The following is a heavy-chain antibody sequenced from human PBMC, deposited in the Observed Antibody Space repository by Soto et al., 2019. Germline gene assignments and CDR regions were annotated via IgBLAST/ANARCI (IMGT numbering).Heavy chain of an antibody. D-gene: IGHD3-3*01. J-gene: IGHJ5*02. CDR3: ARDYRITIFGVVTNNWFDP. V-gene: IGHV1-69*01. CDR2: IIPIFGTA. Sequence: QVQLVQSGAEVKKPGSSVKVSCKASGGTFSSYAISWVRQAPGQGLEWMGGIIPIFGTANYAQKFQGRVTITADESTSTPYMELSSLRSEDTAVYYCARDYRITIFGVVTNNWFDPWGQGTLVTVSS. CDR1: GGTFSSYA.